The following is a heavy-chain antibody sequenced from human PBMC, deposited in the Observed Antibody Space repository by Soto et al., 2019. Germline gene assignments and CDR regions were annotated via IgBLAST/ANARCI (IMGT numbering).Heavy chain of an antibody. J-gene: IGHJ4*02. CDR1: GFTFSSYG. CDR3: AKDLDYYDSSGYFDY. CDR2: ISYDGSNK. Sequence: QVQLVESGGGVVQPGRSLRLSCAASGFTFSSYGMHWVRQAPGKGLEWVAVISYDGSNKYYADSVKGRFTISRDNSKNTLYLQVNSLRAEDTAVYYCAKDLDYYDSSGYFDYWGQGTLVTVSS. V-gene: IGHV3-30*18. D-gene: IGHD3-22*01.